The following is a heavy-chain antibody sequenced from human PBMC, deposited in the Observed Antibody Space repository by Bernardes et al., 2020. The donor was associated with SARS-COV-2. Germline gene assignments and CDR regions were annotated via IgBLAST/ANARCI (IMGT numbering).Heavy chain of an antibody. Sequence: ASLKVSCKASGYTFTSYGISWVRQAPGQGLEWMGWISAYNGNTNYAQKLQGRVTMTTDTSTSTAYMELRSLRSDDTAVYYCARVLRFLEWWNAATLDPWGQGTLVTVSS. V-gene: IGHV1-18*01. CDR1: GYTFTSYG. D-gene: IGHD3-3*01. J-gene: IGHJ5*02. CDR2: ISAYNGNT. CDR3: ARVLRFLEWWNAATLDP.